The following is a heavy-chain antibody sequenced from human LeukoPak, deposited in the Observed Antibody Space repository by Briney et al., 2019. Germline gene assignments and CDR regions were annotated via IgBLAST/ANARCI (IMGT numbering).Heavy chain of an antibody. D-gene: IGHD1-26*01. CDR3: AKDRVPIVGATDYYYYYGMDV. Sequence: GGSLRLSCAASGFTFDDYAMHWVRQAPGKGLEWVSLISGDGGSTYYADSVKGRFTISRDNSKNSLYLQMNSLGTEDTALYYCAKDRVPIVGATDYYYYYGMDVWGQGTTVTVSS. CDR2: ISGDGGST. V-gene: IGHV3-43*02. CDR1: GFTFDDYA. J-gene: IGHJ6*02.